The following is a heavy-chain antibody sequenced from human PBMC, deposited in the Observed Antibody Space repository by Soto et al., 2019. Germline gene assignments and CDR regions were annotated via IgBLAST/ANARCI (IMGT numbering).Heavy chain of an antibody. CDR3: ARDKITGLFDY. V-gene: IGHV4-34*01. D-gene: IGHD2-8*02. CDR1: GGSFSGYY. J-gene: IGHJ4*02. Sequence: SETLSLTCAVYGGSFSGYYLTWIRQPPGTGLEWIGEINHSGSTNYNPSLKSRVTISVDTSKNQFSLKLTSVTAADTAVYYCARDKITGLFDYWGQGTLVTVS. CDR2: INHSGST.